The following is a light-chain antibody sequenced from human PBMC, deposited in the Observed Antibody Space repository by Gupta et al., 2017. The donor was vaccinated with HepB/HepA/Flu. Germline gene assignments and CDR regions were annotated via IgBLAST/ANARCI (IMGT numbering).Light chain of an antibody. Sequence: DIVTTQSLDSLAVSLGERATINCKSSQSVLNTYNNKNYLTWYQQKPGHPPKVLIYLASTRESGVPDRFSGSGSGTDFTLTISNLQAEDVAVYYCQQYYRLPRTFGQGTKVEIK. CDR2: LAS. V-gene: IGKV4-1*01. J-gene: IGKJ1*01. CDR3: QQYYRLPRT. CDR1: QSVLNTYNNKNY.